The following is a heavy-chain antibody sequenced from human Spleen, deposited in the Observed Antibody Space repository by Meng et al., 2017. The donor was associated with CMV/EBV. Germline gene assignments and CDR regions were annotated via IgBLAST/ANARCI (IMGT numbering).Heavy chain of an antibody. CDR2: ISKSSTYI. CDR3: ARDHPLGPHYYGSGRAFDI. CDR1: GFTFSSYS. D-gene: IGHD3-10*01. Sequence: GESLKISCAVSGFTFSSYSMNWVRQAPGKGLEWVSSISKSSTYIYHADSLKGRFTISRDNGLNVLYLQMDSLRVEDTAMYYCARDHPLGPHYYGSGRAFDIWGQGTMVTVSS. J-gene: IGHJ3*02. V-gene: IGHV3-21*06.